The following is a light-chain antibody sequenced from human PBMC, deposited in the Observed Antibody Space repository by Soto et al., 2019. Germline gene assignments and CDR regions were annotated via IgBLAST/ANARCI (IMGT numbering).Light chain of an antibody. Sequence: PAWVTGTLGQSITIFCTTSNIDVEADKYIYWYRQHPGEAPTITIYEVSNRPSGISNRFSGSKSGNTAPLTISGLPTEDEAEYFCSTYTDKTYIFGSGTKVTVL. CDR2: EVS. CDR1: NIDVEADKY. CDR3: STYTDKTYI. V-gene: IGLV2-14*01. J-gene: IGLJ1*01.